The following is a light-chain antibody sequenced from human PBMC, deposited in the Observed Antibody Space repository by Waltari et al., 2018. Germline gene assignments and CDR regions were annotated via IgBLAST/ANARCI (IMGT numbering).Light chain of an antibody. Sequence: SALTQPASVSGSLGQSITFSCTGTSSDVGGYNYVAWYHQHPGKAPKLMIHDVSNRPSGVSIRFSGSKSGNTAPLTISGLQADDEADYYCISYSSATPGNVVIGGGTKLTVL. CDR3: ISYSSATPGNVV. V-gene: IGLV2-14*01. J-gene: IGLJ2*01. CDR1: SSDVGGYNY. CDR2: DVS.